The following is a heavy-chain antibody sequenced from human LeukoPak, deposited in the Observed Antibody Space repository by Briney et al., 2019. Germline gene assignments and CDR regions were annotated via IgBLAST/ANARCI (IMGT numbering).Heavy chain of an antibody. CDR3: ARESYSSSRDNWFDP. V-gene: IGHV4-59*01. CDR2: IYYSGST. CDR1: GGSISSYY. Sequence: PSETLSLTCTVSGGSISSYYWSWIRQPPGKGLEWIGYIYYSGSTNYNPSLKSRVTISVDTSKNQFSLKLSSVTAADTAVYYCARESYSSSRDNWFDPWGQGTLVTVSS. D-gene: IGHD6-19*01. J-gene: IGHJ5*02.